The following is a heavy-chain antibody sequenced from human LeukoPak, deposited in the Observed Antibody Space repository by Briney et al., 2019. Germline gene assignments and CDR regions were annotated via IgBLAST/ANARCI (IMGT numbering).Heavy chain of an antibody. D-gene: IGHD6-19*01. J-gene: IGHJ4*02. Sequence: GGSLRLSCAASGFTFSNYNMNWVRQAPGKGVEWVSSISSSSSYIYYAESVKGRFTISRDNAKNSLFLQMNSLRAEDTAVYYCASMLLGGSGWYNYWGQGTLVTVSS. CDR3: ASMLLGGSGWYNY. CDR2: ISSSSSYI. CDR1: GFTFSNYN. V-gene: IGHV3-21*01.